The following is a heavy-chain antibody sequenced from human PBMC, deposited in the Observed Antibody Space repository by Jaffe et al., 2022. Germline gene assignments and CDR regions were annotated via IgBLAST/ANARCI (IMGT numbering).Heavy chain of an antibody. CDR2: INHSGST. Sequence: QVQLQQWGAGLLKPSETLSLTCAVYGGSFSGYYWSWIRQPPGKGLEWIGEINHSGSTNYNPSLKSRVTISVDTSKNQFSLKLSSVTAADTAVYYCARRHFRIAAAVGNWFDPWGQGTLVTVSS. CDR3: ARRHFRIAAAVGNWFDP. D-gene: IGHD6-13*01. V-gene: IGHV4-34*01. J-gene: IGHJ5*02. CDR1: GGSFSGYY.